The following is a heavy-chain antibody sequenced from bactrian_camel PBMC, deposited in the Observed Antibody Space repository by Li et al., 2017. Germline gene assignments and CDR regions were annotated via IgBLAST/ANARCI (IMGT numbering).Heavy chain of an antibody. CDR1: GVDFSRFC. J-gene: IGHJ4*01. D-gene: IGHD5*01. CDR3: SKDLVDYGLGTLIEY. Sequence: HVQLVESGGDSVQAGQSLRLSCAASGVDFSRFCMGWFRQVEGKEREAVASIDSDGRTSVADSVKGRFTISQDGAKDTLYLQMNSLKTEDTAMYYCSKDLVDYGLGTLIEYWGQGTQVTVS. CDR2: IDSDGRT. V-gene: IGHV3S9*01.